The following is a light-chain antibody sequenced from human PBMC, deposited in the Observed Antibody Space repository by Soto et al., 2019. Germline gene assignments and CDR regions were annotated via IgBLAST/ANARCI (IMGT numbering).Light chain of an antibody. V-gene: IGKV3-11*01. Sequence: EIVLTQSPATLSLSPGERATLSCRATQSITTSLAWYQQKPGQPPRLLIYDASNMATGIPARFSGSGSGTDFTLTISSLEPEDFAVYYCQQRSIWPRLTFGGGTKVEIK. CDR2: DAS. CDR1: QSITTS. J-gene: IGKJ4*01. CDR3: QQRSIWPRLT.